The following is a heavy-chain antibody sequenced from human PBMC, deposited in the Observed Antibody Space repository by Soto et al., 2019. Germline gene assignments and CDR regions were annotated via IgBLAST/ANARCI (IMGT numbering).Heavy chain of an antibody. D-gene: IGHD2-15*01. CDR3: ARDLGYCRSGTCSREWFDP. Sequence: QVQLVQSGAEVKKPGASVKVSCKASGYTFSTHGISWVRQVPGQGLEWMGWVRGDNGHRNYAQSLQGGVTMTTDTSTNTAHTELRSLRSDDTAVYYCARDLGYCRSGTCSREWFDPWGQGTLVTVSS. CDR2: VRGDNGHR. V-gene: IGHV1-18*01. CDR1: GYTFSTHG. J-gene: IGHJ5*02.